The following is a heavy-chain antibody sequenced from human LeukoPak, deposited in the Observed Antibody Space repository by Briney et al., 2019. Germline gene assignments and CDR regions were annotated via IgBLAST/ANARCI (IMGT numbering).Heavy chain of an antibody. J-gene: IGHJ6*03. V-gene: IGHV4-4*02. D-gene: IGHD3-3*01. CDR3: ARDGHPIFGVVRPNYYMDV. CDR2: IYHSGST. CDR1: GGSISSSNW. Sequence: SETLSLTCAVSGGSISSSNWWSWVRQPPGKGLEWIGEIYHSGSTNYNPSLKSRVTISVDKSKNQFSLKLSSVTAADTAVYYCARDGHPIFGVVRPNYYMDVWGKGTTVTVSS.